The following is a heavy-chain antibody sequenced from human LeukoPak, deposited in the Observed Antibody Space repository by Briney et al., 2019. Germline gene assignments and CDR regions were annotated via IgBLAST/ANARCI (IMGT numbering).Heavy chain of an antibody. CDR3: AIQRGYSGYVRY. D-gene: IGHD5-12*01. J-gene: IGHJ4*02. Sequence: ASVKVSCKVSGYTLTELSMHWVRQAPGKGLEWMGGFDPEDGETIYAQKFQGRVTMTEDTSTDTAYMELSSLRSEGTAVYYCAIQRGYSGYVRYWGQGTLVTGSS. CDR2: FDPEDGET. CDR1: GYTLTELS. V-gene: IGHV1-24*01.